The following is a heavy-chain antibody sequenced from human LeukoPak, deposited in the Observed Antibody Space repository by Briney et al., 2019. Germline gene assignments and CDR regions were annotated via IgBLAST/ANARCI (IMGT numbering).Heavy chain of an antibody. Sequence: GGSLRLSCAASGFTFSSYWMHWVRQAPGKGLVWVSRINSDGSSTSYADSVKGRFTISRDSAKNTLYLQMNSLRAEDTAVYYCARDRSTGEEDYWGQGTLVTVSS. CDR2: INSDGSST. D-gene: IGHD7-27*01. CDR3: ARDRSTGEEDY. J-gene: IGHJ4*02. V-gene: IGHV3-74*01. CDR1: GFTFSSYW.